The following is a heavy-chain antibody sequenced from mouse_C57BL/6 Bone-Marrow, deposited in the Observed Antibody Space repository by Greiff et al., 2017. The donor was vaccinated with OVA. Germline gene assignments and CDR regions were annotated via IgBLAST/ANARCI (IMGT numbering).Heavy chain of an antibody. CDR1: GYTFTSYW. J-gene: IGHJ1*03. V-gene: IGHV1-55*01. Sequence: QVQLQQPGAELVKPGASVKMSCKASGYTFTSYWITWVKQRPGQGLEWIGDIYPGSGSTNYNEKFKSKATLTVDPSSSTAYMQLSSLTSEDSAVYYCARKPPYYGSPNWYFDVWGTGTTVTVSS. D-gene: IGHD1-1*01. CDR3: ARKPPYYGSPNWYFDV. CDR2: IYPGSGST.